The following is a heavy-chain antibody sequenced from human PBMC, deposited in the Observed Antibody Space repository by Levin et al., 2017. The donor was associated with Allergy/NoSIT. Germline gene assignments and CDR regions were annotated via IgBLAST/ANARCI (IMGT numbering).Heavy chain of an antibody. J-gene: IGHJ4*02. CDR3: VRGLATPDY. CDR2: ISNSDRTK. D-gene: IGHD2-15*01. CDR1: GFTFSDYY. Sequence: SCAASGFTFSDYYMSWIRQAPGKGLELISYISNSDRTKYYADSVKGRFTISRDNAKNSLSLQMYSLRAGDTALYYCVRGLATPDYWGQGTLVTISS. V-gene: IGHV3-11*01.